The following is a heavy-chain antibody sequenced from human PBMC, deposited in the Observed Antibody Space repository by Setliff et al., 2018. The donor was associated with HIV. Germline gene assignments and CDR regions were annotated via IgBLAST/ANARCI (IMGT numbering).Heavy chain of an antibody. CDR2: IYPGDSDT. CDR1: GYSFTTYW. J-gene: IGHJ4*02. CDR3: ARHLAAVGYYFDY. D-gene: IGHD6-13*01. Sequence: PGESLKISCKGSGYSFTTYWIGWVRQMPGKGLEWMGIIYPGDSDTRYSPSFQGQVTISADKSISTAYLQWSSLRASDTAMYYCARHLAAVGYYFDYWGQGTQVTVSS. V-gene: IGHV5-51*01.